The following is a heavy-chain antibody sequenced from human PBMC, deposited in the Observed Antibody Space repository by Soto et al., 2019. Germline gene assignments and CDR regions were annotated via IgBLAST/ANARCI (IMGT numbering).Heavy chain of an antibody. CDR1: GGSISSYY. CDR3: ARAERGYYYGMDV. D-gene: IGHD1-1*01. Sequence: SLTCTVSGGSISSYYWSWIRQPPGKGLEWIGYIYYSGSTNYNPSLKSRVTISVDTSKNQFSLKLSSVTAADTAVYYCARAERGYYYGMDVWGQGTTVTVSS. V-gene: IGHV4-59*01. J-gene: IGHJ6*02. CDR2: IYYSGST.